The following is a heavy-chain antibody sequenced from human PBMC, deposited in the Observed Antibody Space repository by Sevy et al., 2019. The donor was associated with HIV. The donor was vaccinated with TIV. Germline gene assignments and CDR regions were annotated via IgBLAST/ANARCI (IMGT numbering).Heavy chain of an antibody. D-gene: IGHD1-26*01. Sequence: ASVKVSCKASGGTFSSYAISWVRQAPGQGLEWMGGIIPIFGTANYAQKFQGRVRITADKSTSTAYMELSSLRSEDTAVYYCARCLVGAPRDYYYYMDVWGKGTTVTVSS. CDR2: IIPIFGTA. CDR1: GGTFSSYA. CDR3: ARCLVGAPRDYYYYMDV. J-gene: IGHJ6*03. V-gene: IGHV1-69*06.